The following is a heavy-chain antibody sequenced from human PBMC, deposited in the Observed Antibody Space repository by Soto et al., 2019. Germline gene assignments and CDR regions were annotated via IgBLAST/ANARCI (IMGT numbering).Heavy chain of an antibody. J-gene: IGHJ3*02. D-gene: IGHD6-25*01. Sequence: SETLSLTCTVSGGSISSGGYYWSWIRQHPGKGLEWIGYIYYSGSTYYNPSLKSRVTISVDTSKNQFSLKLSSVTAAYAAVYYCARAAAPYHDAFDIWGQGTMVTVSS. CDR2: IYYSGST. CDR3: ARAAAPYHDAFDI. V-gene: IGHV4-31*03. CDR1: GGSISSGGYY.